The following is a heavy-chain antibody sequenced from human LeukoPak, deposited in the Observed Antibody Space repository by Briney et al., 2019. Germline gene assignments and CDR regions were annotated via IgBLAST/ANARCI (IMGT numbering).Heavy chain of an antibody. CDR2: IKQDGSEK. CDR1: GFTFSGSW. CDR3: ARLNGEVTVFGY. J-gene: IGHJ4*02. D-gene: IGHD4-17*01. V-gene: IGHV3-7*01. Sequence: GRSLRLSCAASGFTFSGSWMSWVRQAPGKGLEWVANIKQDGSEKYYVDSVKGRFTISRDNAENSLFLQMNSLRAEDTAVYYCARLNGEVTVFGYWGQGALVTVSS.